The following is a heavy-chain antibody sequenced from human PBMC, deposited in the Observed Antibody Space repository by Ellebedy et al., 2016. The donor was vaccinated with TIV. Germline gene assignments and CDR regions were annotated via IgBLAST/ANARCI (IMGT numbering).Heavy chain of an antibody. Sequence: PGGSLRLSCAGAGFTFSNYSMNWVRKAPGKGLEWVAYITGSSSYMFYSDSVKGRFTISRDNAKNSLYMQMNSLRAEDTAVYYCSRGIAAVMYWGQGTLVTVSS. CDR2: ITGSSSYM. V-gene: IGHV3-21*01. CDR3: SRGIAAVMY. D-gene: IGHD6-13*01. CDR1: GFTFSNYS. J-gene: IGHJ4*02.